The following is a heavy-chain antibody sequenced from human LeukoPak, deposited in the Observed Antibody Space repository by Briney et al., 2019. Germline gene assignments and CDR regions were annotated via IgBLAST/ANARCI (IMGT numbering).Heavy chain of an antibody. CDR2: IYYSGST. CDR3: ASGGQDNYYYYYMDV. D-gene: IGHD3-16*01. V-gene: IGHV4-59*01. J-gene: IGHJ6*03. Sequence: PSETLSLTCTVSGGSISSYYWSWIRQPPGKGLEWIGYIYYSGSTNYNPSLKSRVTISVDTSKNQFSLKLSSVTAADTAVYYCASGGQDNYYYYYMDVWGKGTTVTVSS. CDR1: GGSISSYY.